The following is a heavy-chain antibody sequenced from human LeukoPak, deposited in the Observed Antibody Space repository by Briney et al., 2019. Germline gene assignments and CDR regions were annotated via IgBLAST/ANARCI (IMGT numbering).Heavy chain of an antibody. CDR2: INNDGSGT. CDR1: GFTFSTYW. Sequence: GGSLRLSCAASGFTFSTYWMHWVRQVPGKGLVWVSRINNDGSGTFYADSVKGRFTISRDNAKNTLYLQMNSLRLEDMAFYYCSKDSNDFWRAATLDYWGQGTLVTVSS. V-gene: IGHV3-74*01. CDR3: SKDSNDFWRAATLDY. J-gene: IGHJ4*02. D-gene: IGHD3-3*01.